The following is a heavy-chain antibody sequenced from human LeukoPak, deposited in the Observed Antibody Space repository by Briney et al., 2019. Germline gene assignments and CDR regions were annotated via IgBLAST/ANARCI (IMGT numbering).Heavy chain of an antibody. CDR1: GYTFTSYY. CDR2: INPSGGST. Sequence: GASVTVSCKASGYTFTSYYMHWVRQAPGQGLEWMGVINPSGGSTSSAQKFQGRVTMTRDTSTSTVYMELSSLRSEDTAVYYCAGAIGSPEVYGMDVWGQGTTVTASS. CDR3: AGAIGSPEVYGMDV. J-gene: IGHJ6*02. V-gene: IGHV1-46*01. D-gene: IGHD2-21*01.